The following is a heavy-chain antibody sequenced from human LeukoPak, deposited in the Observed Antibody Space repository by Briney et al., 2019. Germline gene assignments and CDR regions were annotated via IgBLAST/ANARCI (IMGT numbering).Heavy chain of an antibody. Sequence: ASVKVSCKASGYTFTSYGISWVRQAPGQGLEWMGWISAYNGNTNYAQKLQGRVTMTTDTSTSTAYMELRSLRSDDTAVYYCARARFGDRYYYMDVWSKGTTVTVSS. CDR1: GYTFTSYG. D-gene: IGHD3-10*01. V-gene: IGHV1-18*01. CDR3: ARARFGDRYYYMDV. CDR2: ISAYNGNT. J-gene: IGHJ6*03.